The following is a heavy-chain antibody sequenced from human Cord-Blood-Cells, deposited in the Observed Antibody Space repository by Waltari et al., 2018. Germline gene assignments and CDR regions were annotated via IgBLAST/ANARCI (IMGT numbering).Heavy chain of an antibody. CDR1: GGTFSSHA. V-gene: IGHV1-69*06. Sequence: QVQLVQSGAEVKKPGSSVKVSCKASGGTFSSHAISWVSQAPGQGLEWMGGIIPIFGTANYAQKFQGRVTITADKSTSTAYMVLSSLRSEDTAVYYCASAPFLIVVVPAATYGMDVWGQGTTVTVSS. CDR3: ASAPFLIVVVPAATYGMDV. D-gene: IGHD2-2*01. CDR2: IIPIFGTA. J-gene: IGHJ6*02.